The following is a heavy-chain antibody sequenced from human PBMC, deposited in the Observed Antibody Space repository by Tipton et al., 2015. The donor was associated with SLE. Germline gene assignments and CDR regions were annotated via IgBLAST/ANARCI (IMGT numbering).Heavy chain of an antibody. CDR1: GGSISSYY. Sequence: GLVKPSETLSLTCSVSGGSISSYYWSWIRQPPGKGLESIGTIFYSGTTYYNPSLKSRVTISVDTSNNQFSLKLTSVTAADTAVYYCARESRNYGAFDIWGPGTMVSVSS. D-gene: IGHD3-16*01. CDR3: ARESRNYGAFDI. V-gene: IGHV4-59*12. J-gene: IGHJ3*02. CDR2: IFYSGTT.